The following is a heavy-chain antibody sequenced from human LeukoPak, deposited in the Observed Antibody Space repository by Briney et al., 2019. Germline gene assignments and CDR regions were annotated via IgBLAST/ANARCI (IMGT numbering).Heavy chain of an antibody. Sequence: SETLSLTCTVSGGPTSTYYWTWIRQPPGKGLEWIGCIHYSGITNYNPSLKSRVTISIDTSQNQFSLRLNSVTAADTAVYYCATVGIGNIAFDYWGQGALVTVSS. CDR1: GGPTSTYY. V-gene: IGHV4-59*12. CDR3: ATVGIGNIAFDY. CDR2: IHYSGIT. D-gene: IGHD2/OR15-2a*01. J-gene: IGHJ4*02.